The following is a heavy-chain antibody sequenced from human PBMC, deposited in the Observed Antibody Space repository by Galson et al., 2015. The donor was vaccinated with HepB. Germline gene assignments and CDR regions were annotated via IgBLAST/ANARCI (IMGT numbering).Heavy chain of an antibody. J-gene: IGHJ4*02. Sequence: SLRLSCAASGFTFNNYAMHWVRQAPGKGLEWVAFISFDGKKRYYADSVRGRFTISRDNSKNTLYLQLNSLRPEDTAVYYCARDLVGLIVIVMPWGPYFDNWGQGTLVTVSS. CDR3: ARDLVGLIVIVMPWGPYFDN. CDR2: ISFDGKKR. V-gene: IGHV3-30*04. D-gene: IGHD2-21*01. CDR1: GFTFNNYA.